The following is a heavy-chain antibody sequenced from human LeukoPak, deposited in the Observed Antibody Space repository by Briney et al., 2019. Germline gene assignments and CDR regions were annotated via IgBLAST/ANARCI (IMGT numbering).Heavy chain of an antibody. Sequence: GGSLRLSCAASGFTFSDYYMSWIRQAPGKGLEWGSYISSSGSTIYYADSVKGRFTISRDNAKNSLYLQMNSLRAEDTAVYYCARDADPYYYDSNGYYPDYWGQGTLVTVSS. V-gene: IGHV3-11*04. J-gene: IGHJ4*02. D-gene: IGHD3-22*01. CDR2: ISSSGSTI. CDR3: ARDADPYYYDSNGYYPDY. CDR1: GFTFSDYY.